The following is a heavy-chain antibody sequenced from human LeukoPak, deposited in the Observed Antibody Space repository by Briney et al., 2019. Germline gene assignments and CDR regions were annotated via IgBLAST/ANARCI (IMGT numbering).Heavy chain of an antibody. Sequence: GGSLRLSCAASGITFSSYAMSWVRQAPGKGLEWVSAISGSGDNIYYADSVKGRFTISRDSSKKTLYLQMNILRAEDTAVYYCAKSDCSYISCYVLDYWGQGTQVTVSS. D-gene: IGHD2-2*01. J-gene: IGHJ4*02. CDR3: AKSDCSYISCYVLDY. CDR1: GITFSSYA. CDR2: ISGSGDNI. V-gene: IGHV3-23*01.